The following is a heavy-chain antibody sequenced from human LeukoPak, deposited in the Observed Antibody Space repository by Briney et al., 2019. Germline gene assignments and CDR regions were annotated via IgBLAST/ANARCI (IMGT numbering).Heavy chain of an antibody. CDR2: ISGNGVIT. J-gene: IGHJ4*02. V-gene: IGHV3-23*01. D-gene: IGHD5-24*01. Sequence: GGPLRLACEASGFNLSSYAMSWVRQAPGKGLEWVSAISGNGVITYYAASVKGRFTISRDTSQNTVFLQMTSLRLEDTAVYYCARPSPPGDGYNPSDQWGQGSLVIVSS. CDR3: ARPSPPGDGYNPSDQ. CDR1: GFNLSSYA.